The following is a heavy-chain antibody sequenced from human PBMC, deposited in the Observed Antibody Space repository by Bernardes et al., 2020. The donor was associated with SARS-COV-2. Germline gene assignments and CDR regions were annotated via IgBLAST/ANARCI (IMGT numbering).Heavy chain of an antibody. J-gene: IGHJ6*02. CDR1: GYNFRDNY. CDR2: ISSSGTTI. D-gene: IGHD1-26*01. V-gene: IGHV3-11*01. CDR3: AREGDYYFYAMDV. Sequence: GGSLRLSCAASGYNFRDNYMTWIRQAPGKGLEWISYISSSGTTIYDAESVRGRFTISRDNAKNSLYLQMNSLRAEDSAVYYCAREGDYYFYAMDVWDQGTTVTVSS.